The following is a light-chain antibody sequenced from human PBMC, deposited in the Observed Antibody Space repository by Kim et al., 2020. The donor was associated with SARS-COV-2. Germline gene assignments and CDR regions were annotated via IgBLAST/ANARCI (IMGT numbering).Light chain of an antibody. J-gene: IGKJ1*01. V-gene: IGKV3-11*01. CDR3: QQRSEWPKT. Sequence: LSPGERATLACRASQSVSSYLAWYQQKPGQAPRLLIYDASNRATGIPARFSGSGSGTDFTLTISSLEPEDFALYYCQQRSEWPKTFGQGTKVEIK. CDR1: QSVSSY. CDR2: DAS.